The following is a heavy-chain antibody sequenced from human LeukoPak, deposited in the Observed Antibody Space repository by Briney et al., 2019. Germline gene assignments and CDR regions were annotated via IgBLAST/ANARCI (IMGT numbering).Heavy chain of an antibody. J-gene: IGHJ4*02. Sequence: PSETLSLTCTVSGGSISSSNYYWGWIRQPPGKGLEWIGSIYYSGSTYYNPSLKSRVTISVDTSKNQFSLKMSSVTAADTAVYYCARGASARYWGQGTLVTVSS. CDR2: IYYSGST. CDR1: GGSISSSNYY. CDR3: ARGASARY. V-gene: IGHV4-39*07.